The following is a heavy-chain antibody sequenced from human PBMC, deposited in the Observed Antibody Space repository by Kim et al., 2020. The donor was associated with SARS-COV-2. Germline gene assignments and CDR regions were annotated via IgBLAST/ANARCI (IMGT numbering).Heavy chain of an antibody. Sequence: ASVKVSCKASGYTFTSYYMHWVRQAPGQGLEWMGIINPSGGSTSYAQKFQGRVTMTRDTSTSTVYMELSSLRSEDTAVYYCARDPAEQWLEGPGPDYWGQGTLVTVSS. CDR1: GYTFTSYY. D-gene: IGHD6-19*01. CDR2: INPSGGST. CDR3: ARDPAEQWLEGPGPDY. J-gene: IGHJ4*02. V-gene: IGHV1-46*01.